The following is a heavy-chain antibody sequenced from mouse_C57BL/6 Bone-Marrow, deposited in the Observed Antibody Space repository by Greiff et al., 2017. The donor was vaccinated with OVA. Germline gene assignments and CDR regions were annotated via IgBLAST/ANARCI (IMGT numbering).Heavy chain of an antibody. Sequence: VQLQQPGAELVKPGASVKLSCKASGYTFTSYWMQWVKQRPGQGLEWIGEIDPSDSYTNYNQKFKGKATLTVDTSSSTAYMQLRSLTSEDSAVYYCAREGLTTVVAPFDYWGQGTTLTVSS. J-gene: IGHJ2*01. CDR3: AREGLTTVVAPFDY. CDR2: IDPSDSYT. V-gene: IGHV1-50*01. D-gene: IGHD1-1*01. CDR1: GYTFTSYW.